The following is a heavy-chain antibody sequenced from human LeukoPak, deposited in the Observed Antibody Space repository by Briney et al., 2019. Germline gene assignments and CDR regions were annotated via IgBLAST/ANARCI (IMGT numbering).Heavy chain of an antibody. CDR1: GFTFSSYS. J-gene: IGHJ4*02. CDR2: ISSSISYL. Sequence: PGGSLRLSCAASGFTFSSYSMDWVRQAPGKGLEWVSSISSSISYLYYADSVKGRFTISRDNAKNSLYLQMNILRAEDTAVYYCARDGKPEFDYWGQGTLVTVSS. CDR3: ARDGKPEFDY. D-gene: IGHD1-14*01. V-gene: IGHV3-21*01.